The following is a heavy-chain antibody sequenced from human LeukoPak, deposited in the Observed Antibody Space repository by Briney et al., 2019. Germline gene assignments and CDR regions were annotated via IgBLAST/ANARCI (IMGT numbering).Heavy chain of an antibody. CDR3: ARLGPASSGWPESFDY. V-gene: IGHV3-7*03. Sequence: GGSLRLSCAASGFTFSAYWMSWVRQAPGKGLEWVANIKQDGSEKRFVDSVKGRFTISRDNAKNSLYLHMNSLRAEDTAVYYCARLGPASSGWPESFDYWGQGTLVTVSS. CDR2: IKQDGSEK. D-gene: IGHD6-19*01. CDR1: GFTFSAYW. J-gene: IGHJ4*02.